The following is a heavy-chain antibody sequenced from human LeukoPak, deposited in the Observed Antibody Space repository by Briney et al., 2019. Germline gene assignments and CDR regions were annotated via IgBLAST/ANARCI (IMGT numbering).Heavy chain of an antibody. J-gene: IGHJ4*02. D-gene: IGHD2-15*01. V-gene: IGHV4-30-4*08. CDR1: GGSLSSGDYY. Sequence: PSQTLSLTCTVSGGSLSSGDYYWSWIRQPPGKGLEWIGYIYYSGSTYYNPSLKSRVTISVDTSKNQFSLKLSSVTAADTAVYYCAGIYCSGGSCYFDYWGQGTLVTVSS. CDR2: IYYSGST. CDR3: AGIYCSGGSCYFDY.